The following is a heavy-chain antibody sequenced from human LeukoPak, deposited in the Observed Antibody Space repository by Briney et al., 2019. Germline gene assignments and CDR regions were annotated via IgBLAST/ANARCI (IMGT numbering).Heavy chain of an antibody. J-gene: IGHJ4*02. CDR1: GYSIISGYY. CDR3: ATTSGCSSASCPSGVLDY. Sequence: PSETLSLTCTVSGYSIISGYYWAWIRQPPGKGLEWIGNIYHSGGTYYNPSLKTRVSMSVDTSKNQFSLRLSSVTAADTAMYYCATTSGCSSASCPSGVLDYWGQGTLVTVSS. D-gene: IGHD2-2*01. V-gene: IGHV4-38-2*02. CDR2: IYHSGGT.